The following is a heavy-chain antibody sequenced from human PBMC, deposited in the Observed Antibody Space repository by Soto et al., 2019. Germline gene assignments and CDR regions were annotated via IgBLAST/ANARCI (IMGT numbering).Heavy chain of an antibody. CDR2: IYYSGST. CDR3: ARGTVVTRFVEY. CDR1: GSSVTSGNYY. J-gene: IGHJ4*02. D-gene: IGHD2-21*02. V-gene: IGHV4-61*01. Sequence: PSETLSLTCTVSGSSVTSGNYYWSWIRQPPGKRLEWIGHIYYSGSTNYNPSLKSRVTISVDASKNQFSLKLSSVTAADTAIYYCARGTVVTRFVEYLDQGTLVAVSS.